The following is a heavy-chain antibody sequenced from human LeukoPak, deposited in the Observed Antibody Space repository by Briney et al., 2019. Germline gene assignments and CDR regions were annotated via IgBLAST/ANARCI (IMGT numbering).Heavy chain of an antibody. J-gene: IGHJ3*02. CDR3: VRDNDDYKDDDFVYAFDI. CDR1: GFIFSTYI. Sequence: GGSLRLSCAASGFIFSTYIMNWVRQAPGKGLEWVAIINSGGSVTYYADPVRGRFTISRDNAKNSLYPQMNSLRDEDTAVYYCVRDNDDYKDDDFVYAFDIWGQGTMVTVSS. V-gene: IGHV3-48*02. CDR2: INSGGSVT. D-gene: IGHD4-17*01.